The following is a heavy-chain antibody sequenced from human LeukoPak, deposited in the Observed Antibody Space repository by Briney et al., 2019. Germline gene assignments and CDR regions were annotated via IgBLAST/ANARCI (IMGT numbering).Heavy chain of an antibody. CDR3: AREPIAAAGPPPIDP. CDR1: GFTFSSYG. Sequence: GGSLRLSCAASGFTFSSYGMHWARQAPGKGLEWVAVIWYDGSNKYYADSVKGRFTISRDNSKNTLYLQMNSLRAEDTAVYYCAREPIAAAGPPPIDPWGQGTLVTVSS. CDR2: IWYDGSNK. V-gene: IGHV3-33*01. J-gene: IGHJ5*02. D-gene: IGHD6-13*01.